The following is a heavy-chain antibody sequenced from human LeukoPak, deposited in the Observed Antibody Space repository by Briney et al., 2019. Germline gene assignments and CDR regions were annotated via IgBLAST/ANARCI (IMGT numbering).Heavy chain of an antibody. CDR3: AREYCTNGVCYENYFDY. CDR1: GYTFTSYG. J-gene: IGHJ4*02. V-gene: IGHV1-18*01. D-gene: IGHD2-8*01. Sequence: ASVKVSCKASGYTFTSYGISWVRQAPGQGLEWMGWVSAYNGNTNCAQKLQGRVTMTTDTSTSTAYMELRSLRSDDTAVYYCAREYCTNGVCYENYFDYWGRGTLVTVSS. CDR2: VSAYNGNT.